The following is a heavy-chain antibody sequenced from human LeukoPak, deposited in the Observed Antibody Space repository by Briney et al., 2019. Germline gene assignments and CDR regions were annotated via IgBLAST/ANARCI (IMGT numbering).Heavy chain of an antibody. CDR1: GGSISSYY. D-gene: IGHD6-13*01. CDR3: ARHHHNTESLIAAAQFDY. Sequence: PSGTLSLTCTVSGGSISSYYWSWIRQPPGKGLEWIGYIYYSGSTNYNPSLKSRVTISVDTSKNQFSLKLSSVTAADTAVYYCARHHHNTESLIAAAQFDYWGQGTLVTVSS. V-gene: IGHV4-59*08. CDR2: IYYSGST. J-gene: IGHJ4*02.